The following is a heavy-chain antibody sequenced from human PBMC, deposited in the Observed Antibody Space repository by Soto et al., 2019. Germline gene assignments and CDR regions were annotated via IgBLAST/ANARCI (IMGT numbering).Heavy chain of an antibody. CDR3: ARDMGGNWFDP. D-gene: IGHD1-26*01. CDR1: GYTFTSYY. J-gene: IGHJ5*02. V-gene: IGHV1-46*01. CDR2: INPSGGSA. Sequence: GASVKVSCKASGYTFTSYYIHWVRQAAGQGLEWMGTINPSGGSATYAQRFQGRVTMTRDTSTSTIYMDLSSLRSEDTAVYYCARDMGGNWFDPWGQGTLVTVSS.